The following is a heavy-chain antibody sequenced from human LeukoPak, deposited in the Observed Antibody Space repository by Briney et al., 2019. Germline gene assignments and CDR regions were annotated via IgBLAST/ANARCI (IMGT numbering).Heavy chain of an antibody. Sequence: GESLKISCQGSGYSFTSYWIGWVRQMPGKGLEWMGIIYPGDSDTTYSPSFQGQVTISADKSISTAYLQWSSLKASDTAMYYCARRDGYCSSTSCYADYYYGMDVWGQGTTVTVSS. V-gene: IGHV5-51*01. J-gene: IGHJ6*02. D-gene: IGHD2-2*01. CDR1: GYSFTSYW. CDR2: IYPGDSDT. CDR3: ARRDGYCSSTSCYADYYYGMDV.